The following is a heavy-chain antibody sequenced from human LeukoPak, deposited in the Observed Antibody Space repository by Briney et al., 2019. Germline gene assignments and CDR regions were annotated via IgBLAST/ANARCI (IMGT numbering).Heavy chain of an antibody. D-gene: IGHD6-19*01. V-gene: IGHV4-4*07. CDR2: IYTSGST. CDR1: GGSISSYY. J-gene: IGHJ3*02. CDR3: ASAIAVAGHDAFDI. Sequence: SETLSLTCTVSGGSISSYYWSWIRQPAGKGLEWIGRIYTSGSTNYNPSLKSRVTMSVDTSKNQFSLKLSSVTAADTAVYYCASAIAVAGHDAFDIWGQGTMVTVSS.